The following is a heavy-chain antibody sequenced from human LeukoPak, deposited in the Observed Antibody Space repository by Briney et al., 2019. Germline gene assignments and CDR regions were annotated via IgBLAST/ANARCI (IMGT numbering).Heavy chain of an antibody. CDR1: GFTFSDYY. D-gene: IGHD6-19*01. CDR2: ISSSGSTI. J-gene: IGHJ1*01. Sequence: GGSLRLSCAASGFTFSDYYMSWVRQAPGKGLEGVSYISSSGSTIYYADSVKGRFTISRDNSKNTLYLQMNSLRAEDTAVYYCAKDQRQWAEYFQHWGQGTLVTVSS. V-gene: IGHV3-11*01. CDR3: AKDQRQWAEYFQH.